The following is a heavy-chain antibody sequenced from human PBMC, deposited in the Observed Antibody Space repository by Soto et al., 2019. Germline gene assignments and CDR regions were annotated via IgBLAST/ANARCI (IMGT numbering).Heavy chain of an antibody. CDR1: GFTFSSYA. CDR2: ISSNGGST. D-gene: IGHD2-2*02. Sequence: GGSLRLSCAASGFTFSSYAMHWVRQAPGKGLEYVSAISSNGGSTYYANYVKGRFTISRDNSKNTLYLKMGSLRAEDMAVYYCARDFRKVVPAATPYYYYGMDVWGQGTTVTVSS. V-gene: IGHV3-64*01. CDR3: ARDFRKVVPAATPYYYYGMDV. J-gene: IGHJ6*02.